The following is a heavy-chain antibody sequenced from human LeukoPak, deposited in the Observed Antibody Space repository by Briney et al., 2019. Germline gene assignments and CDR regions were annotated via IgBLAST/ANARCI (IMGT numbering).Heavy chain of an antibody. Sequence: ASVKVSCKASGYTFTGYYMHWVRQAPGQGLEWMGWMNPNSGNTGYAQKFQGRVTITRNTSISTAYMELSSLRSEDTAVYYCARVIYLLGPAARDYYYYMDVWGKGTTVTVSS. D-gene: IGHD2-2*01. CDR2: MNPNSGNT. J-gene: IGHJ6*03. CDR3: ARVIYLLGPAARDYYYYMDV. V-gene: IGHV1-8*03. CDR1: GYTFTGYY.